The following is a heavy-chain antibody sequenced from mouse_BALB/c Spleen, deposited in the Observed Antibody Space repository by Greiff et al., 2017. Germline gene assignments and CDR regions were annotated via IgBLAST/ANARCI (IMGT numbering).Heavy chain of an antibody. Sequence: EVQVVESGGGLVKPGGSLKLSCAASGFTFSSYAMSWVRQTPEKRLEWVASISSGGSTYYPDSVKGRFTISRDNARNILYLQMSSLRSEDTAMYYCATNYGSNLFAYWGQGTLVTVSA. CDR1: GFTFSSYA. CDR3: ATNYGSNLFAY. D-gene: IGHD1-1*01. CDR2: ISSGGST. J-gene: IGHJ3*01. V-gene: IGHV5-6-5*01.